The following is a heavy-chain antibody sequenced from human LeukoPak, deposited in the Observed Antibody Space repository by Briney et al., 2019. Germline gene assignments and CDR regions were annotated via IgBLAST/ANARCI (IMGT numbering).Heavy chain of an antibody. CDR3: ARAYYYDSSGYQPLFYFDY. CDR2: ISAYNGNT. D-gene: IGHD3-22*01. Sequence: ASVKVSCKASGYTFTSYGISWVRQAPGQGLEWMGWISAYNGNTNYAQKLQGRVTMTTDTSTSTAYMELRSLRSDDTAVYYCARAYYYDSSGYQPLFYFDYWGQGTLVTVSS. V-gene: IGHV1-18*01. J-gene: IGHJ4*02. CDR1: GYTFTSYG.